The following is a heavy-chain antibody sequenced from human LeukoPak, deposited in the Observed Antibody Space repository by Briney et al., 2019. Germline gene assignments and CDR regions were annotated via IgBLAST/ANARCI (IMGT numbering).Heavy chain of an antibody. Sequence: GESLKISFKCSGFDFTAYGIAWVRQMPGKDLEWMGNIYPGGSNGRYSPSFQGQVTMSADKSITTVYLQWSSLKASDTAMYYCARHFHSAWFGFWGQGSLVTVSS. J-gene: IGHJ4*02. CDR1: GFDFTAYG. V-gene: IGHV5-51*01. CDR3: ARHFHSAWFGF. D-gene: IGHD5-18*01. CDR2: IYPGGSNG.